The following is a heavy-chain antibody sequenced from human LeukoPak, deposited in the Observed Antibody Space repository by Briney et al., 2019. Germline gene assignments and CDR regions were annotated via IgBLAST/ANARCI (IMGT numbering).Heavy chain of an antibody. CDR3: ARGQPGVMWFGESGDDAFDI. D-gene: IGHD3-10*01. CDR2: IYHSGST. Sequence: PSETLSLTCAVSGYSISSGYYWGWIRQPPGKGLEWIGYIYHSGSTYYNPSLKSRVTISVDRSKNQFSLKLSSVTAADTAVYYCARGQPGVMWFGESGDDAFDIWGQGTMVTVSS. CDR1: GYSISSGYY. V-gene: IGHV4-38-2*01. J-gene: IGHJ3*02.